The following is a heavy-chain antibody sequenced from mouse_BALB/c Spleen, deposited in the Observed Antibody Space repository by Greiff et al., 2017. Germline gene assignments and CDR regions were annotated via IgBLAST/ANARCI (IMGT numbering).Heavy chain of an antibody. D-gene: IGHD2-10*02. J-gene: IGHJ4*01. CDR2: ISSGGGST. Sequence: EVKLVESGGGLVKPGGSLKLSCAASGFAFSSYDMSWVRQTPEKRLEWVAYISSGGGSTYYPDTVKGRFTISRDNAKNTLYLQMSSLKSEDTAMYYCARHPYGNYAMDDWGQGTSVTVSS. CDR1: GFAFSSYD. V-gene: IGHV5-12-1*01. CDR3: ARHPYGNYAMDD.